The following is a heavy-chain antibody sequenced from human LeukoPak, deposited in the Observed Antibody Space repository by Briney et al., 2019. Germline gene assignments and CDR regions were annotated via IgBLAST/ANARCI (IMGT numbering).Heavy chain of an antibody. CDR2: IWHNGMNK. V-gene: IGHV3-33*01. CDR1: GFTFSKYG. D-gene: IGHD2-15*01. Sequence: PGRSLRLSCAASGFTFSKYGMHWVRQAPGKGLEWVAVIWHNGMNKYYADSVKGRFTPSRDNSKNTLYLQMNSLRAEDTAVYYCARDRGSNDPIDYWGQGTLVTVSS. CDR3: ARDRGSNDPIDY. J-gene: IGHJ4*02.